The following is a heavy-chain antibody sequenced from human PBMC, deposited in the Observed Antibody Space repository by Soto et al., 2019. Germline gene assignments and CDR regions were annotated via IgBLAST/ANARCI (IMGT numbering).Heavy chain of an antibody. V-gene: IGHV1-2*04. Sequence: QVQLVQSGAEVRKPGASVTVSCRSSGDSFNDYYIHWVRQAPGQGFEWMGWINPNGGVTKYAKKFQGWVSMTRDTSIRTVYVQLSRLRSDDTAVYYWARERGGATATLVYYYFYMDVWGTGTTVTVSS. CDR2: INPNGGVT. CDR3: ARERGGATATLVYYYFYMDV. D-gene: IGHD5-12*01. J-gene: IGHJ6*03. CDR1: GDSFNDYY.